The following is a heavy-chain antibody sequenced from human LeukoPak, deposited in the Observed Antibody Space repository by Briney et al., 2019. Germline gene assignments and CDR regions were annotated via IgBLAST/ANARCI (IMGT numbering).Heavy chain of an antibody. CDR2: IYYSGST. J-gene: IGHJ4*02. CDR3: ARSAGGNSDY. V-gene: IGHV4-34*09. Sequence: PSETLSLTCAVYGGSFSGYYWSWIRQPPGKGLEWIGYIYYSGSTYYNPSLKSRITISVDTSKNQFSLKLSSVTAADTAVYYCARSAGGNSDYWGQGTLVTVSS. CDR1: GGSFSGYY. D-gene: IGHD6-13*01.